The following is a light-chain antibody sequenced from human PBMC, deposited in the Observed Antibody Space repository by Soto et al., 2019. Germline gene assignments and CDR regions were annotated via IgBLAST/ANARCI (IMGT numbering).Light chain of an antibody. V-gene: IGLV2-14*01. J-gene: IGLJ3*02. Sequence: QSALTQPASVSGSPRQSITISCTGTSSDVGPYNYVSWYQHHPGKAPKLLIYEVTKRPSGVSNRFSGSKSGNTASLTISGLQAEDEADYYCSSYTTSSTLVFGGGTKLTVL. CDR2: EVT. CDR3: SSYTTSSTLV. CDR1: SSDVGPYNY.